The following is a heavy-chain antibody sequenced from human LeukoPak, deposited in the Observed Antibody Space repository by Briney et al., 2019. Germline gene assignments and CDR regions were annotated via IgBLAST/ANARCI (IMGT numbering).Heavy chain of an antibody. CDR2: ISGNGRDT. Sequence: GGSLRLSCAASGFTLSSYVIHWVRQAPGKGLEWVSAISGNGRDTYYTDSVKGRFIISRDNSKNTLYLQMHSLRVEDTAIYYCARAAAVCSSTSCYGHYWGQGTLVTVSS. V-gene: IGHV3-23*01. J-gene: IGHJ4*02. CDR1: GFTLSSYV. D-gene: IGHD2-2*01. CDR3: ARAAAVCSSTSCYGHY.